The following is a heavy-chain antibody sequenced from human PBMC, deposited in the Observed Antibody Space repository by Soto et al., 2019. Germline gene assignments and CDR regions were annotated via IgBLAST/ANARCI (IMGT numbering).Heavy chain of an antibody. V-gene: IGHV3-74*01. J-gene: IGHJ4*02. Sequence: GGSLRLSCAASGFTFGSYWMDWVHQTPGKGLVWVSRINSDGSSTRYADSVKGRFTISRDNAKNTLYLQMNSLRVEDTAVYYCARKYCSAGSCTDLDSWGQGTLVTVSS. CDR3: ARKYCSAGSCTDLDS. D-gene: IGHD2-15*01. CDR2: INSDGSST. CDR1: GFTFGSYW.